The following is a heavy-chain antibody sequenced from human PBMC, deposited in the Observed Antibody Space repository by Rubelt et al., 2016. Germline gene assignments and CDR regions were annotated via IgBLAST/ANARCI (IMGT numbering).Heavy chain of an antibody. V-gene: IGHV3-21*01. Sequence: GKGLEWVSAISGSGGSTYYADSVKGRFTISRDNAKNSLYLQMNSLRAEDTAVYYCARVRQVVVPAAKRGGWFDPWGQGTLVTVSS. CDR2: ISGSGGST. D-gene: IGHD2-2*01. J-gene: IGHJ5*02. CDR3: ARVRQVVVPAAKRGGWFDP.